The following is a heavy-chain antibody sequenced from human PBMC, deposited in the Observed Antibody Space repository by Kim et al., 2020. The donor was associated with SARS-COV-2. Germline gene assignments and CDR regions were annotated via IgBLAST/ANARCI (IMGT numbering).Heavy chain of an antibody. V-gene: IGHV4-34*01. CDR1: GGSFSGYY. Sequence: SETLSLTCAVYGGSFSGYYLSWIRQPPGKGLEWIGEINHSGSTNYNPSLKSRVTISVDTSKNQFSLKLSSVTAADTAVYYCARAGSQWLVRPIFYYFDY. CDR3: ARAGSQWLVRPIFYYFDY. CDR2: INHSGST. J-gene: IGHJ4*01. D-gene: IGHD6-19*01.